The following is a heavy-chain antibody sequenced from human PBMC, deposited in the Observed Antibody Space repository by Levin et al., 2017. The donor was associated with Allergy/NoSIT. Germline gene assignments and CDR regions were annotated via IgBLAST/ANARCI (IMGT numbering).Heavy chain of an antibody. CDR3: AKDLYPHFVVVVAAPFDR. CDR2: ISGSGGST. J-gene: IGHJ2*01. Sequence: GGSLRLSCAASGFTFSSYAMSWVRQAPGKGLEWVSAISGSGGSTYYADSVKGRFTISRDNSKNTLYLQMNSLRAEDTAVYYCAKDLYPHFVVVVAAPFDRWGRGTLVTVSS. CDR1: GFTFSSYA. V-gene: IGHV3-23*01. D-gene: IGHD2-15*01.